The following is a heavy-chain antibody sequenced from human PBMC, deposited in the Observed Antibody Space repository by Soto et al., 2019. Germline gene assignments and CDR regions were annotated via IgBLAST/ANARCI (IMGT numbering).Heavy chain of an antibody. CDR3: ARDRVYSGPLDY. J-gene: IGHJ4*02. Sequence: ASVKVSCKASGYTFTSYAMHWVRQAPGQRLEWMGWINAGNGNTKYSQKFQGRVTITRDTSASTAYMELSSLRSEDTAVYYCARDRVYSGPLDYWGQGTLVTVS. CDR2: INAGNGNT. V-gene: IGHV1-3*01. CDR1: GYTFTSYA. D-gene: IGHD1-26*01.